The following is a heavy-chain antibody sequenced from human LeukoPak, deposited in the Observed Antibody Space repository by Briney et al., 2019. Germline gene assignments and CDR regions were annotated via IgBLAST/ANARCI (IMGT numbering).Heavy chain of an antibody. CDR1: GYXFIGYY. V-gene: IGHV1-2*02. CDR3: ARRPPYYGSGTSNWFDP. D-gene: IGHD3-10*01. J-gene: IGHJ5*02. CDR2: INPSTGAT. Sequence: ASVKVSCKASGYXFIGYYIHWVRQAPGQGLEWMGWINPSTGATKSAQNFQGRITMTRDTSINTVYMGLSRLTSDDTAIYYCARRPPYYGSGTSNWFDPWGQGTLVTVSS.